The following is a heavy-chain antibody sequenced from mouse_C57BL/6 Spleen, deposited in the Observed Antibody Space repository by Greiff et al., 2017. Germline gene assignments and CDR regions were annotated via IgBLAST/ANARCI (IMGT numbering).Heavy chain of an antibody. CDR2: IDPSDSET. V-gene: IGHV1-52*01. D-gene: IGHD2-2*01. CDR1: GYTFTSYW. Sequence: VKLQQPGAELVRPGSSVKLSCKASGYTFTSYWMHWVKQRPIQGLEWIGNIDPSDSETHYNQKFKDKATLTVDKSSSTAYMQLSSLTSEDSAVYYCARRGIYYGYDEDWYFDVWGTGTTVTVSS. J-gene: IGHJ1*03. CDR3: ARRGIYYGYDEDWYFDV.